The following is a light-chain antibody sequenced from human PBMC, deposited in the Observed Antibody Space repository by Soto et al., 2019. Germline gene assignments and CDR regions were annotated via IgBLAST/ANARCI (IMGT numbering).Light chain of an antibody. V-gene: IGKV1-8*01. J-gene: IGKJ1*01. CDR3: QQFYNYPRT. CDR2: AAS. Sequence: AIQMTQSPSSRSASVGDIVTITCRASQGISSYLAWYQQKPGKAPKLLIYAASTLQTGVPSRFSGSGSGTDFTLTISYLQSEDFGTYYCQQFYNYPRTFGQGTKVDI. CDR1: QGISSY.